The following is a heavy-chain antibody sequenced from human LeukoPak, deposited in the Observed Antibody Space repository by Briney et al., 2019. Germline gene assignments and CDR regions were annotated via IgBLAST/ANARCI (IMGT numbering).Heavy chain of an antibody. V-gene: IGHV3-30*01. CDR1: QFTFSSHA. J-gene: IGHJ6*03. CDR2: MSFDGSHI. Sequence: PGGSLRLSCAASQFTFSSHAMNWVRQAPGKGLDWVAFMSFDGSHIYYADSVKGRFTISRDNSKNTLFLQMNSLNADDTAVYYCARGGTYYYQYYYMDVWGKGTTVTVSS. D-gene: IGHD3-16*01. CDR3: ARGGTYYYQYYYMDV.